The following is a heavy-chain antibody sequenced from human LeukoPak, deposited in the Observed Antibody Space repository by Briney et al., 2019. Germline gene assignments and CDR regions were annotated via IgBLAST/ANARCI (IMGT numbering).Heavy chain of an antibody. CDR1: GFTFSSYA. CDR2: IGSRGGST. CDR3: ARVITMVRGSIPDY. J-gene: IGHJ4*02. Sequence: GGSLRLSCAASGFTFSSYAMSWVRQAPGKGLEWVSAIGSRGGSTYYADSVKGRFTISRDNSKNTLYLQMNSLRAEDTAVYYCARVITMVRGSIPDYWGQGTLVTVSS. V-gene: IGHV3-23*01. D-gene: IGHD3-10*01.